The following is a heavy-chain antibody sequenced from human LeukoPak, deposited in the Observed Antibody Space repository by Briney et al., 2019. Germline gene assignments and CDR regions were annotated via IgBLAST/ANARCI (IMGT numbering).Heavy chain of an antibody. J-gene: IGHJ3*02. D-gene: IGHD3-22*01. V-gene: IGHV3-30*14. CDR1: GFTFSTYA. Sequence: GGSLRLSCAASGFTFSTYAMNWVRQAPGKGLEGGAVISYDGSNKYYADSVKGRFTISRDNSKNTLYLQMNSLRAEDTAVYYCARAIHYYDSSGSHDAFDIWGQGTMVTVSS. CDR2: ISYDGSNK. CDR3: ARAIHYYDSSGSHDAFDI.